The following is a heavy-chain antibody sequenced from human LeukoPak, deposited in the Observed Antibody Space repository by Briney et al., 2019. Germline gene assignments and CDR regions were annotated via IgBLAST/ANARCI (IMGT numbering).Heavy chain of an antibody. CDR2: LSGSGGSS. D-gene: IGHD6-13*01. J-gene: IGHJ5*02. V-gene: IGHV3-23*01. CDR3: AKGRGSRAYNYFDT. CDR1: GFTFASYA. Sequence: GGSLRLSCAASGFTFASYAMNWVRQAPGKGLEWVSSLSGSGGSSYYADSVKGRFTISRDNSNNTVYLQMNSLRVEDSALYFCAKGRGSRAYNYFDTWDQGSPVIVSS.